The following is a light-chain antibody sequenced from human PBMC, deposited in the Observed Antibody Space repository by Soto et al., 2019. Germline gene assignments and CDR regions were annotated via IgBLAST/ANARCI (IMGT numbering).Light chain of an antibody. Sequence: DFQMTQSPSSLSASVGDRVTITCRASQGISNFLAWYQQKPGKGPELLIYAASTLQSGVPSRFRGSGSGTDFTLTISSLQPEDVATYFCHKYNSAPRTFGQGTKVEIK. V-gene: IGKV1-27*01. CDR1: QGISNF. J-gene: IGKJ1*01. CDR2: AAS. CDR3: HKYNSAPRT.